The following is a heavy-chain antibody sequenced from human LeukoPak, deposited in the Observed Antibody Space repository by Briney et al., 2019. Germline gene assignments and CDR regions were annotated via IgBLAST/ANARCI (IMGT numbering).Heavy chain of an antibody. CDR2: IKQDGSEK. V-gene: IGHV3-7*03. CDR1: GFTFSSYW. Sequence: PGGSLRLSCAASGFTFSSYWMSWVRQAPGKGLEWVANIKQDGSEKYYVDSLKGRFTISRDNSKNTLYLQMNSLRAEDTAVYYCAKDDGTDYWGQGTLVTVSS. D-gene: IGHD1-26*01. J-gene: IGHJ4*02. CDR3: AKDDGTDY.